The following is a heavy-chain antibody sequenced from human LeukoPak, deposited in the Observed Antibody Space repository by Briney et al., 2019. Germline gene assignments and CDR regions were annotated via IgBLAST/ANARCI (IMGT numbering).Heavy chain of an antibody. Sequence: APVKVSCKTYGSTFTWFLIHWVRQAPGQGLEWVGTINPRGDITSYAQRFQGRVTLTEDTSTSTFYMELSSLTSDDTAVYFCARPAYCDGTNCGYWLDPWGPGTLVTVSS. CDR3: ARPAYCDGTNCGYWLDP. V-gene: IGHV1-46*01. CDR1: GSTFTWFL. J-gene: IGHJ5*02. CDR2: INPRGDIT. D-gene: IGHD2-21*01.